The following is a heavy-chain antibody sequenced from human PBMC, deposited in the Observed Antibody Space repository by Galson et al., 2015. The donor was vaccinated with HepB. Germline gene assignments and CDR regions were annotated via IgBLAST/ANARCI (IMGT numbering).Heavy chain of an antibody. V-gene: IGHV3-33*08. CDR2: IWYDGSNK. D-gene: IGHD2-15*01. CDR1: GFTFSSYG. CDR3: AREEDVVVVAATTYYYYGMDV. Sequence: SLRLSCAASGFTFSSYGMHWVRQAPGKGLEWVAVIWYDGSNKYYADSVKGRFTISRDNSKDTLYLQMNSLRAEDTAVYYCAREEDVVVVAATTYYYYGMDVWGQGTTVTVSS. J-gene: IGHJ6*02.